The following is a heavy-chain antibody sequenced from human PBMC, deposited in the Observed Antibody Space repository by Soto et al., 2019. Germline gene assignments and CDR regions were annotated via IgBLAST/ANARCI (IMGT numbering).Heavy chain of an antibody. V-gene: IGHV3-30*18. CDR2: ISYDGSNK. J-gene: IGHJ6*02. CDR1: GFTFSSFG. D-gene: IGHD2-2*01. Sequence: QVQLVESGGGVVQPGRSLRLSCAASGFTFSSFGLHWVRQAPGKGLEWVAVISYDGSNKYYADSVKGRFTISRDNSKNTLYLQMNSLSAEDTAVYYCAKVHCNSTSCYPNYYYYYGADVWGQGTTVTVSS. CDR3: AKVHCNSTSCYPNYYYYYGADV.